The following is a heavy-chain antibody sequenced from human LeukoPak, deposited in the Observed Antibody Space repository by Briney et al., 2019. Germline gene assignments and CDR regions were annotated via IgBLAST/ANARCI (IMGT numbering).Heavy chain of an antibody. CDR2: IYTSGST. CDR3: AREAGSRWSFNPGWFDP. J-gene: IGHJ5*02. D-gene: IGHD6-13*01. CDR1: GGSISSYY. V-gene: IGHV4-4*07. Sequence: SETLSLTCTVSGGSISSYYWSWIRQPAGKGLEWIGRIYTSGSTNYNPSLKSRVTMSVDTSKNQFSLKLSSVTAADTAVYYCAREAGSRWSFNPGWFDPWGQGTLVTVSS.